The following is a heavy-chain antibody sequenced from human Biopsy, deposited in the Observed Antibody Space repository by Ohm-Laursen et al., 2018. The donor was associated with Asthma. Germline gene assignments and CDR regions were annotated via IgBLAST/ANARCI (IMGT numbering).Heavy chain of an antibody. V-gene: IGHV3-53*01. CDR1: GFTFKDAW. Sequence: GSLRLSCAASGFTFKDAWMSWVRQAPGKALEWVSVIYSGGTSHTADSVRGRFTISRDYSKNTLYLQMHSLRAEDTAVYYCARGDSSNWSHYYFDYWGQGTLVTVSS. J-gene: IGHJ4*02. CDR2: IYSGGTS. D-gene: IGHD3-22*01. CDR3: ARGDSSNWSHYYFDY.